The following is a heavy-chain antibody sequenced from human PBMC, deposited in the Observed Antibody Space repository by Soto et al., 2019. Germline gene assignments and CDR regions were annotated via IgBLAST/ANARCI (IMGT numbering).Heavy chain of an antibody. Sequence: QVQLVQSGAEVKNPGASVTVSCKASGYEFDNYGISWVRQAPGQGLEWMGWISGYNGNTNSAENSHGRVTMTRDTSTRIAYMELKSLTSDDTAVYYCARGLTRFGESTDPCDVWGQGTMVTVSS. CDR1: GYEFDNYG. CDR2: ISGYNGNT. D-gene: IGHD3-10*01. J-gene: IGHJ3*01. CDR3: ARGLTRFGESTDPCDV. V-gene: IGHV1-18*01.